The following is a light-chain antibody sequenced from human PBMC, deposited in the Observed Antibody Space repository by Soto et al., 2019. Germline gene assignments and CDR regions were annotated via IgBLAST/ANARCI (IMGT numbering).Light chain of an antibody. CDR1: QSISSW. V-gene: IGKV1-5*03. Sequence: DIQMTQSPSTLSASVGDRVTITCRASQSISSWLAWYQQKPGKAPKLLIYKASSLESGVPSRFSGSGSGTEFTLAIRSLHPDNFATYYCQQYNSYSKTFDQATKVEIK. CDR2: KAS. J-gene: IGKJ1*01. CDR3: QQYNSYSKT.